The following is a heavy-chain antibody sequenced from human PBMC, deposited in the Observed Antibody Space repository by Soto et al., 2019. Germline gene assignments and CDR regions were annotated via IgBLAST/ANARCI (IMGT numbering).Heavy chain of an antibody. CDR1: GGSISSYY. J-gene: IGHJ5*02. CDR2: IYYSGST. CDR3: ARGRGYDFWSGSRVGPFDP. D-gene: IGHD3-3*01. Sequence: PSETLSLTCTVSGGSISSYYWSWIRQPPGKGLEWIGYIYYSGSTNYNPSLKSRVTISVDTSKNQFSLKLSSVTAADTAVYYCARGRGYDFWSGSRVGPFDPWGQGTLVTVSS. V-gene: IGHV4-59*01.